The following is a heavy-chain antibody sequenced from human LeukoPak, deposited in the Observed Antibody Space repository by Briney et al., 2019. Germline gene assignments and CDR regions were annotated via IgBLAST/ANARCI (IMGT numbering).Heavy chain of an antibody. CDR1: GFTISSYA. CDR3: AKDGERFLEWSPSLGY. J-gene: IGHJ4*02. CDR2: MSGSGGST. Sequence: GGSLRLSCAVSGFTISSYAMSWVRQAPGKGLEWVSAMSGSGGSTYYADSVKGRITISRDNSKNTLYLEMNSLRAEDTAVYYCAKDGERFLEWSPSLGYWGQGTLVTVSS. V-gene: IGHV3-23*01. D-gene: IGHD3-3*01.